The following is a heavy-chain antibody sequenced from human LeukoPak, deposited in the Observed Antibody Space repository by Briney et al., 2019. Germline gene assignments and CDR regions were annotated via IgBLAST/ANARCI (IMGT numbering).Heavy chain of an antibody. CDR1: GYTFTSYD. CDR3: ARAVMTTVTTTPFDY. Sequence: GASVKVSCTASGYTFTSYDIIWVRQAPGQGLEWMGWISTYNGNTNYAHKLQGRVTMTTDTSTSTAYMELRSLRSDDTAVYYCARAVMTTVTTTPFDYWGQRTLVTISS. D-gene: IGHD4-17*01. J-gene: IGHJ4*02. V-gene: IGHV1-18*01. CDR2: ISTYNGNT.